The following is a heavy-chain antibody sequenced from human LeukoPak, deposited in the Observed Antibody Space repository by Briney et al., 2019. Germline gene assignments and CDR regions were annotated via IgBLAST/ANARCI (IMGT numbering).Heavy chain of an antibody. CDR3: AREAYYDTHRTGREIDY. CDR2: ISGSGGST. CDR1: GFTFSSYA. Sequence: GGSLRLSCAASGFTFSSYAMSWVRQAPGKGLEWVSAISGSGGSTYYADSVKGRFTISGDNSKNTLYLQMNSLRAEDTAVYYCAREAYYDTHRTGREIDYWGQGTLVTVSS. V-gene: IGHV3-23*01. J-gene: IGHJ4*02. D-gene: IGHD3-22*01.